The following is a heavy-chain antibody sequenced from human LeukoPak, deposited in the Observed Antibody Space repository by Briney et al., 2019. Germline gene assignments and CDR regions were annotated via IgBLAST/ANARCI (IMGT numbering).Heavy chain of an antibody. D-gene: IGHD3-22*01. CDR3: ARDARITMIVVVITSELDY. V-gene: IGHV3-21*01. CDR1: GFTFSSYS. CDR2: ISSSSSYI. J-gene: IGHJ4*02. Sequence: GGSLRLSCAASGFTFSSYSMNWVRQAPGKGLEWVSSISSSSSYIYYADSVKGRFTVSRDNAKNSLYLQMNSLRAEDTAVYYCARDARITMIVVVITSELDYWGQGTLVAVSS.